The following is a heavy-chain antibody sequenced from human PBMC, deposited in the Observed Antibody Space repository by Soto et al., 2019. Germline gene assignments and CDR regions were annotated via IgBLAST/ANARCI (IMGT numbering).Heavy chain of an antibody. D-gene: IGHD5-12*01. Sequence: PGGSLRLSCAASGFSFSRHSMNWVRQAPGKGLEWVSSISPTSEYIYHADSVKGRFTISRDNAKNSLYLQMNSLRAEDTAVYYCASGYSGYDGTNAFDIWGQGTMVTVSS. J-gene: IGHJ3*02. V-gene: IGHV3-21*04. CDR2: ISPTSEYI. CDR3: ASGYSGYDGTNAFDI. CDR1: GFSFSRHS.